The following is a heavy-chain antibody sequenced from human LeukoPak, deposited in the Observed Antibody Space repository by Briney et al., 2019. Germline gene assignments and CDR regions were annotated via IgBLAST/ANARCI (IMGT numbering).Heavy chain of an antibody. J-gene: IGHJ5*02. Sequence: SETLSLTCAVYGGSFSGYYWSWIRQPPGKGLEWIGEINHSGSTNYNPSPKSRVTISLDTSRNRFSLNLSSVTATDTAVYFCARDRSSGWLNWFDPWGQGTLVTVSP. D-gene: IGHD6-19*01. CDR2: INHSGST. CDR3: ARDRSSGWLNWFDP. V-gene: IGHV4-34*01. CDR1: GGSFSGYY.